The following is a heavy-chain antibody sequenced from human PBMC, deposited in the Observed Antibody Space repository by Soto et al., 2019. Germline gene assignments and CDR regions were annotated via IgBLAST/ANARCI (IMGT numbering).Heavy chain of an antibody. V-gene: IGHV3-74*01. Sequence: EVQLAESGGGLVQPGGSLRLSCAASGFTFSSYWMHWVRQPPGKGLVWVSRIDGAGRSTNYADSVKGRFTISRDNAKNTLYLQMNSLRAEDTAVYYCARVGSTSWYWGQGTLVTVSS. J-gene: IGHJ4*02. CDR1: GFTFSSYW. CDR3: ARVGSTSWY. CDR2: IDGAGRST. D-gene: IGHD6-6*01.